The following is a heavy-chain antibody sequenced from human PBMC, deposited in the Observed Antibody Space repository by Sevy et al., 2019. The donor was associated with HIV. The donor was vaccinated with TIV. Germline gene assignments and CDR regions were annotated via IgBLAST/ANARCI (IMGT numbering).Heavy chain of an antibody. Sequence: SDTLSLTCAVYGGSFSGYYWSWIRQPPGKGLEWIGEINHSGSTNYNPSLKSRVTISVDTSKNQFSLKLSSVTAADTAVYYCARGGGYYDFWSGYYPSYYYYYGMDVWGQGTTVTVSS. D-gene: IGHD3-3*01. CDR2: INHSGST. CDR1: GGSFSGYY. V-gene: IGHV4-34*01. CDR3: ARGGGYYDFWSGYYPSYYYYYGMDV. J-gene: IGHJ6*02.